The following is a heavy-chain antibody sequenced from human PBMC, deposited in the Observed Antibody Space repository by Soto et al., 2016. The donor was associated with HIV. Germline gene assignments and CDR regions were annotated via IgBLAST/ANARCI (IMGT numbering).Heavy chain of an antibody. D-gene: IGHD3-22*01. V-gene: IGHV3-43*02. CDR2: ISGDGGST. J-gene: IGHJ4*02. CDR3: AMPNPQHYYDSIDY. Sequence: EVQLVESGGGVVQPGGSLRLSRAASGFTFDDYAMHWVRQAPGKGLEWVSLISGDGGSTYYADSVKGRFTISRDNSKNSLYLQMNSLRTEDTALYYCAMPNPQHYYDSIDYWGQGTLVTVSS. CDR1: GFTFDDYA.